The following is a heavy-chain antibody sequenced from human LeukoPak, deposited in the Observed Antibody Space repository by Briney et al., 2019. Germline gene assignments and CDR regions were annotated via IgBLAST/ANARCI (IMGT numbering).Heavy chain of an antibody. V-gene: IGHV3-66*01. Sequence: PGGSLRLSCAASEFSVGSNYMTWVRQAPGKGLEWVPLIYSGGSTYYADSVKGRFTISRDNSKNTVYLQMSSLRAEDAAVYYCAKDLGTYDDDLTGYVHYYFYMDVWGKGTTVTISS. CDR2: IYSGGST. CDR3: AKDLGTYDDDLTGYVHYYFYMDV. J-gene: IGHJ6*03. D-gene: IGHD3-9*01. CDR1: EFSVGSNY.